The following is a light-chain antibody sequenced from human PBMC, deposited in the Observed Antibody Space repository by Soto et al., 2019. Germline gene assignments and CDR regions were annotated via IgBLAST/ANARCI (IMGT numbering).Light chain of an antibody. CDR1: QSVSTY. CDR2: GAS. CDR3: QQYFRPPLT. Sequence: EVVLTQSPGTLSLSPGEGATLSCRASQSVSTYLAWYQQKPGQAPRLLIYGASDRATGIPDRFSGSGSGTDFTLTLSRLEPEDFAVYYCQQYFRPPLTFGGGTKVEIK. V-gene: IGKV3-20*01. J-gene: IGKJ4*01.